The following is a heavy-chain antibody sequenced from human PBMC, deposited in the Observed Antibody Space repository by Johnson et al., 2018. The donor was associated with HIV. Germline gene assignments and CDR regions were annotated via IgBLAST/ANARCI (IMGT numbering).Heavy chain of an antibody. CDR3: AKDGDLTGTDAFDI. D-gene: IGHD1/OR15-1a*01. Sequence: QVQLVESGGGVVQPGRSLRLSCAASGFSFSRFGMHWVRQAPGKGLDWVAVIWFDGNNKYYTESVKGRFTISRDNSKNTLYLQMNSLRPEDTALYDCAKDGDLTGTDAFDIWGQGTMVTVSS. V-gene: IGHV3-33*06. CDR1: GFSFSRFG. J-gene: IGHJ3*02. CDR2: IWFDGNNK.